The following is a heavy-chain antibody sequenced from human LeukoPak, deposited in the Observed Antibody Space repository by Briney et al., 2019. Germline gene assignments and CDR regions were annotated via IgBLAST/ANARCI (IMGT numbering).Heavy chain of an antibody. CDR1: GGSISSYY. CDR2: INTSGST. V-gene: IGHV4-4*07. J-gene: IGHJ4*02. D-gene: IGHD3-10*01. Sequence: SETLSLTCTVSGGSISSYYWSWIRPPARKGLAWIGRINTSGSTNYNPSIKSRVTMSVDTSKDQFSLKLSSVTAADTAMYYCARVGSSGSGSYYPDYWGQGTLVTVSS. CDR3: ARVGSSGSGSYYPDY.